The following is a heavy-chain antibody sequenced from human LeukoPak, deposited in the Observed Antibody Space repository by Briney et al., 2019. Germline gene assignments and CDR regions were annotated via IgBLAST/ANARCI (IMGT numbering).Heavy chain of an antibody. Sequence: PSETLSLTCSVSGGSVSSYYWSWIRQPPGKGLEWIGYIYYSGSTNYNPSLKSRVTISVDTSKNQFSLKLSSVTAADTAVYYCARHGRYYDSSGYYDYWGQGTPVTVSS. CDR2: IYYSGST. J-gene: IGHJ4*02. CDR3: ARHGRYYDSSGYYDY. D-gene: IGHD3-22*01. V-gene: IGHV4-59*08. CDR1: GGSVSSYY.